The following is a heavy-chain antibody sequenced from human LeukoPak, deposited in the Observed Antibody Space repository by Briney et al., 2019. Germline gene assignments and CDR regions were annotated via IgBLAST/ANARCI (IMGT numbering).Heavy chain of an antibody. CDR3: ASQWIQLWPGDFDY. CDR2: INHSGST. CDR1: GGSISSSSYY. V-gene: IGHV4-39*07. J-gene: IGHJ4*02. Sequence: SETLSLTCTVSGGSISSSSYYWGWIRQPPGKGLEWIGEINHSGSTNYNPSLKSRVTISVDTSKNQFSLKLSSVTAADTAVYYCASQWIQLWPGDFDYWGQGTLVTVSS. D-gene: IGHD5-18*01.